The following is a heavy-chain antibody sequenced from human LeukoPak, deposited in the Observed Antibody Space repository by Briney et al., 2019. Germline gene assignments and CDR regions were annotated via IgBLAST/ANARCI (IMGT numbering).Heavy chain of an antibody. CDR2: ISYDGSNK. Sequence: GSLGLSFAASGFPFSSYAIHWVRPAPGKGLEGVAVISYDGSNKYYAESVKGRFTISRDNSKNTLYLQMNSLRAEDTAVYYCARDVWDTTELYNWFDPWGQGTLVTVSS. CDR3: ARDVWDTTELYNWFDP. D-gene: IGHD4-11*01. V-gene: IGHV3-30*01. J-gene: IGHJ5*02. CDR1: GFPFSSYA.